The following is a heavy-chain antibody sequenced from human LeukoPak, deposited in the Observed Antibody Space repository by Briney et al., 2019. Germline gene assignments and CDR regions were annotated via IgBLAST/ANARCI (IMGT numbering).Heavy chain of an antibody. CDR1: GYIFTDYY. Sequence: ASVTVSFKASGYIFTDYYIHWVRQAPGQGLECMGWINPDTGGTNSAQKFQGRVTMTRDTSISTAYMELTRLRSDDTAVYYCARALSLDYWGQGTLVAVSS. CDR2: INPDTGGT. J-gene: IGHJ4*02. CDR3: ARALSLDY. V-gene: IGHV1-2*02.